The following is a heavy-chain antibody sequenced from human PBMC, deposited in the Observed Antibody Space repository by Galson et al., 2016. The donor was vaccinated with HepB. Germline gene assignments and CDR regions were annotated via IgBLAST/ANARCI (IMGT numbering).Heavy chain of an antibody. CDR2: ISAGGGST. CDR1: GFRFSSNGFTLSNFA. J-gene: IGHJ2*01. D-gene: IGHD5-18*01. CDR3: AKGGYSYGYMDY. V-gene: IGHV3-23*01. Sequence: SLRLSCAASGFRFSSNGFTLSNFALHWVRQAPGKGLEWVSGISAGGGSTYYADSVTGRFTVSRDNSRNTLYLQMNSLRAEDTALYYCAKGGYSYGYMDYWGRGTLVTVS.